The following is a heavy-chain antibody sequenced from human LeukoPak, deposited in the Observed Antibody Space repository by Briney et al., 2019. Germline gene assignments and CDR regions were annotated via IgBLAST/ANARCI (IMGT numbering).Heavy chain of an antibody. CDR1: GVIFYSYA. J-gene: IGHJ4*02. CDR3: TRGRGYDYVWGTYRADY. CDR2: ITSSGSST. V-gene: IGHV3-64*01. D-gene: IGHD3-16*02. Sequence: PGGSLRLSCAASGVIFYSYAMHWVRQAPGMGLEYVSAITSSGSSTFYANSVKGRFTISRDNSKNTLYLQMGSLRPEDTAVYYCTRGRGYDYVWGTYRADYWGQGTLVTVSS.